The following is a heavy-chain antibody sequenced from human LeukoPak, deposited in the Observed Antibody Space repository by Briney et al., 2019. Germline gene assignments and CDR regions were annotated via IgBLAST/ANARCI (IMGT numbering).Heavy chain of an antibody. J-gene: IGHJ4*02. V-gene: IGHV3-11*04. CDR2: ISSSGSTI. Sequence: GGSLRLSCAASGFTYSDYYMSWIRQAPGKGLEWVSYISSSGSTIYYADSVKGRFTISRDNAKNSLYLQMNSLRAEDTAVYYCAREGGEWELLRTFDYWGQGTLVTVSS. CDR3: AREGGEWELLRTFDY. CDR1: GFTYSDYY. D-gene: IGHD1-26*01.